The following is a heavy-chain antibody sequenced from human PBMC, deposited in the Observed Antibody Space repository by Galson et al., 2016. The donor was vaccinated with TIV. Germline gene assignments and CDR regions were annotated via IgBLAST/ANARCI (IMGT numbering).Heavy chain of an antibody. J-gene: IGHJ4*02. CDR2: ITGSSAIP. V-gene: IGHV3-23*01. CDR1: GFPFSIYA. D-gene: IGHD6-19*01. CDR3: AKDPLGGWFQNPFDC. Sequence: SLRLSCAASGFPFSIYAMAWVRQAPGKGLEWVSGITGSSAIPYYTASVKGRFTISRDNSKNVLYLQMNSLRVDDTAVYFCAKDPLGGWFQNPFDCWGQGTLVTVTS.